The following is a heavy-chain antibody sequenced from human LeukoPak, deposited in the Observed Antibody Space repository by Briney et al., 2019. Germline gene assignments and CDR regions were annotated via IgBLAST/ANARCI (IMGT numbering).Heavy chain of an antibody. CDR1: GGSISSSSYY. CDR2: IYYRGSA. D-gene: IGHD6-19*01. CDR3: ARKYSSGRNPCDAFDM. Sequence: SETLSLTCTVSGGSISSSSYYWGWIRQPPGKGLEWIGSIYYRGSAYYNTSLESRVTISVDTSKNQFSLMLRSVTAADTAMYYCARKYSSGRNPCDAFDMWAKGQWSPSPQ. V-gene: IGHV4-39*01. J-gene: IGHJ3*02.